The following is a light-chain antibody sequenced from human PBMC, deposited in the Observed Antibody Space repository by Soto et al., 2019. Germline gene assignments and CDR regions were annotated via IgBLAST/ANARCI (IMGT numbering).Light chain of an antibody. CDR2: AAS. CDR3: QQSYRTPYT. V-gene: IGKV1-39*01. Sequence: DIQMTQSPSSLSASVGDRVTITCRASQGISTYLIWYQQRQGKAPKLLSYAASNLVSGVPSRFSGSGSGTEFTLTISSLQPEDFATYYCQQSYRTPYTFGQGTKLETK. J-gene: IGKJ2*01. CDR1: QGISTY.